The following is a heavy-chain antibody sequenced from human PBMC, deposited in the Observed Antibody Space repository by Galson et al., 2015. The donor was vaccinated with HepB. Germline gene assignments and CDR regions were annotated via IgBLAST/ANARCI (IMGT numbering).Heavy chain of an antibody. V-gene: IGHV3-11*06. CDR1: GFTFSDYY. J-gene: IGHJ4*02. Sequence: SLRLSCEASGFTFSDYYMSWMRQAPGKGLEWVAYISSSSSYTNYADSVMGRFTISSDNAKNSLYLQMNSLRAVDTAVYYCARSPSDYYDSSGYFDYWGQGTLFTVSS. CDR2: ISSSSSYT. D-gene: IGHD3-22*01. CDR3: ARSPSDYYDSSGYFDY.